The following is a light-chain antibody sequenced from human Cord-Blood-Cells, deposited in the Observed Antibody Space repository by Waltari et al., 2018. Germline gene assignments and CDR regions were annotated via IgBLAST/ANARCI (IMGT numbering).Light chain of an antibody. J-gene: IGKJ2*01. V-gene: IGKV3-20*01. Sequence: EIVLTQSPGTLSLSPGERATLSCRASQSVSSSYLAWYQQKPGQAPRPLIYGSSSRATGLPDRFRCSWSGTDFTLTISRLEPEDFAVYYCQQYGSSPPGTFGQGTKLEIK. CDR1: QSVSSSY. CDR2: GSS. CDR3: QQYGSSPPGT.